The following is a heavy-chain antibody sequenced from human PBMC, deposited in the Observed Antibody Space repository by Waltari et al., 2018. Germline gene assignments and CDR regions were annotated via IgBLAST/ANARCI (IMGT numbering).Heavy chain of an antibody. Sequence: EVQMVQSGAEVKKPGESLTISCKASGYNFNNYWIAWVRQMPGRGLEWMGIIYPRASGIRYGPSFKGQVTFSADKSTTTAFLQWSSLKASDTALYYGARLPKEQCRAGSCGGFGDWGQGTLVTVSS. CDR2: IYPRASGI. V-gene: IGHV5-51*01. D-gene: IGHD6-19*01. CDR3: ARLPKEQCRAGSCGGFGD. CDR1: GYNFNNYW. J-gene: IGHJ4*02.